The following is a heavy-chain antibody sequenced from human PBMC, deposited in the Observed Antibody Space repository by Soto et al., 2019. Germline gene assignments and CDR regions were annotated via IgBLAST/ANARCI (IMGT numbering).Heavy chain of an antibody. D-gene: IGHD1-26*01. Sequence: SETLSLTGTASGGSIRSHRCHWGWIRQPPGKWLDWILCINYSGITFSNPPLKSRVTFSVDTSKILFALHLSSVTAAEPAVYSCARHGIPGSYYDAFDIWRQGIMVT. V-gene: IGHV4-39*01. J-gene: IGHJ3*02. CDR2: INYSGIT. CDR3: ARHGIPGSYYDAFDI. CDR1: GGSIRSHRCH.